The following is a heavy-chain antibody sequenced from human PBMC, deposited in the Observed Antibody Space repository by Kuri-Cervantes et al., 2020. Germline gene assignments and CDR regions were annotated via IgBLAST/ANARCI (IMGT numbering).Heavy chain of an antibody. CDR1: GGSVSSGSYY. J-gene: IGHJ5*02. V-gene: IGHV4-39*01. Sequence: GSLRLSCTVSGGSVSSGSYYWSWIRQPPGKGLEWIGSIYYSGSTYYNPSLKSRVTISVDTSKNQFSLKLSSVTAADTAVYYCARRDYYDSSGYPNWFDPWGQGTLGT. D-gene: IGHD3-22*01. CDR2: IYYSGST. CDR3: ARRDYYDSSGYPNWFDP.